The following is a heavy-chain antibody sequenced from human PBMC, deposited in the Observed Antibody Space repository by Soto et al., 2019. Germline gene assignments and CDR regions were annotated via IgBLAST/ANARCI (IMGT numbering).Heavy chain of an antibody. CDR2: ITTSGSYI. CDR3: VRPGTAPMLRHNGFDP. Sequence: EVQLVESGGGLVKPGGSLRLSCAASGFTFSSYDMNWVRQAPGKGLEYVSSITTSGSYIYYGDSVRGRFTISRDNAKNSLFLQMDSRRAEDTCVYCCVRPGTAPMLRHNGFDPWGQGTLVTVSS. CDR1: GFTFSSYD. V-gene: IGHV3-21*01. D-gene: IGHD1-1*01. J-gene: IGHJ5*02.